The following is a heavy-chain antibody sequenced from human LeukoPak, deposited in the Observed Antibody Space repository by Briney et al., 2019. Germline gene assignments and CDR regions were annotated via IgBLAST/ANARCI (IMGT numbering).Heavy chain of an antibody. V-gene: IGHV3-73*01. CDR3: TTGRESAYSSGWYAFDI. CDR1: GFTFSGSA. J-gene: IGHJ3*02. D-gene: IGHD6-19*01. CDR2: IRSKANSYAT. Sequence: PGGSLRLSCAASGFTFSGSAMHWVRQASGKGLEWVGRIRSKANSYATAYAASVKGRFTISRDDSKNTLYLQMNSLKTEDTAVYYCTTGRESAYSSGWYAFDIWGQGTMVTVSS.